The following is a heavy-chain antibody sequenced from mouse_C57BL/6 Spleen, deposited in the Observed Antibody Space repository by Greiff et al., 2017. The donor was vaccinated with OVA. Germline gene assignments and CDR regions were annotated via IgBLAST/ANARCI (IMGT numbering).Heavy chain of an antibody. CDR2: IYPGSGST. Sequence: QVQLQQPGAELVKPGASVKMSCKASGYTFTSYWITWVKQRPGQGLEWIGDIYPGSGSTNYNEKFKSKATLTVETSSSTAYMQLSSLTSEDSAVYYCARKVYYYGSSYTYWYFDVWGTGTTVTVSS. D-gene: IGHD1-1*01. J-gene: IGHJ1*03. CDR1: GYTFTSYW. CDR3: ARKVYYYGSSYTYWYFDV. V-gene: IGHV1-55*01.